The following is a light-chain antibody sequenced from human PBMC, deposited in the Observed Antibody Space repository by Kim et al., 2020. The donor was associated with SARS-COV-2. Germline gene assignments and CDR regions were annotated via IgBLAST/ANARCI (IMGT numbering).Light chain of an antibody. Sequence: DIQMTQSPSSLSASVGDRVTITCRASQDIDNYLSWYQQKPGKPPKLLIFAASSLQTGVPSRFSGSAYGTDFTLAISSLQPEDFATYYCQQTYSTPPTFGQGTRLEIK. CDR2: AAS. CDR1: QDIDNY. CDR3: QQTYSTPPT. J-gene: IGKJ5*01. V-gene: IGKV1-39*01.